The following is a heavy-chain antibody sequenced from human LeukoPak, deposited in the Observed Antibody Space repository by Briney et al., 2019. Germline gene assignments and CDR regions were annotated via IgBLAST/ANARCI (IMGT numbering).Heavy chain of an antibody. Sequence: SETLSLTCAVYGGSFSGYYWGWIRQPPGKGLEWIGTIYQSGSTYYNPSLKSRVTISVDTSENQLSLKLTSVTAADTAVYYCARTGTGNYFDYWGQGTLVTVSS. V-gene: IGHV4-38-2*01. CDR3: ARTGTGNYFDY. CDR1: GGSFSGYY. D-gene: IGHD1-14*01. J-gene: IGHJ4*02. CDR2: IYQSGST.